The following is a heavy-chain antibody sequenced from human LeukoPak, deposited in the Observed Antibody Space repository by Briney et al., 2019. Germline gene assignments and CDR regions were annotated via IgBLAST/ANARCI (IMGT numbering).Heavy chain of an antibody. CDR3: ARGWFGPDS. D-gene: IGHD3-10*01. CDR2: ISNDGTST. Sequence: HTGGSLRPSCAASGVNFSSHSMHWVRQAPGKGLVWVSGISNDGTSTTYADSVKGRFTISRDNAKNTLYLQMHSLRAEDTAVYSCARGWFGPDSCGQRTLVTVSS. CDR1: GVNFSSHS. V-gene: IGHV3-74*01. J-gene: IGHJ5*01.